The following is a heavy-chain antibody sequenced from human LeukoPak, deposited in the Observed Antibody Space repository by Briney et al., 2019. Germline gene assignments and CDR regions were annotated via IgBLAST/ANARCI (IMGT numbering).Heavy chain of an antibody. Sequence: SGPTLVNPTQTLTLTCIFSGFSLSSSGEAVGWIRQPPGKALEWLALIYWQDEKRYSPVLNSSLSITKDTSKNHVVLTMTNMDPVATATYYSAHRRGGDFDYWGQGTLVTVSS. D-gene: IGHD3-16*01. J-gene: IGHJ4*02. CDR1: GFSLSSSGEA. CDR3: AHRRGGDFDY. V-gene: IGHV2-5*01. CDR2: IYWQDEK.